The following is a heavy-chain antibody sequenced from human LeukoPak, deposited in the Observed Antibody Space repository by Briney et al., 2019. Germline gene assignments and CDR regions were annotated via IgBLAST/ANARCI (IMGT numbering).Heavy chain of an antibody. V-gene: IGHV3-23*01. J-gene: IGHJ4*02. Sequence: GGSLRLSCAASGFTFSSCALSWVRQAPGKGLEWVSTVSVNGGTTYYADSVKGRFTISRDNSKNTLYLQMNSLRADDTAVYFCAKELHGSGNYAFDYWGQGTLVTVSS. D-gene: IGHD3-10*01. CDR1: GFTFSSCA. CDR2: VSVNGGTT. CDR3: AKELHGSGNYAFDY.